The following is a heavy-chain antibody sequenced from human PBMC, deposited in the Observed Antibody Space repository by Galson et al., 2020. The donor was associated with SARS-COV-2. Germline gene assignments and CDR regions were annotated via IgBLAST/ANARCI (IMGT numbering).Heavy chain of an antibody. Sequence: GGSLRLSCAASGFTFSSYSMNWVRQAPGKGLEWVSSISTSSSYIYYADPEQGRFTMYRDNAKHSLYLHMNSLRAEDTAVYYCARDLVGYYDSSGLFDYWGQGTLGTVSS. CDR3: ARDLVGYYDSSGLFDY. CDR1: GFTFSSYS. V-gene: IGHV3-21*01. J-gene: IGHJ4*02. CDR2: ISTSSSYI. D-gene: IGHD3-22*01.